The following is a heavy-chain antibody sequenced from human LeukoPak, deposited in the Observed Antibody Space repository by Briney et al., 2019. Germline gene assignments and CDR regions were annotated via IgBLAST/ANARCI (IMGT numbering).Heavy chain of an antibody. CDR1: GGSISTYY. V-gene: IGHV4-59*01. J-gene: IGHJ2*01. Sequence: PPETLSLTCTVSGGSISTYYWYWIRQPPGKGLEYIGYIYYSGSTNYNSSFKSRVTISVDTSKNQFSLKLSSVTAADTAVYHCARSDPNGYWYFDLWGRGTLVTVSS. CDR2: IYYSGST. CDR3: ARSDPNGYWYFDL. D-gene: IGHD2-8*01.